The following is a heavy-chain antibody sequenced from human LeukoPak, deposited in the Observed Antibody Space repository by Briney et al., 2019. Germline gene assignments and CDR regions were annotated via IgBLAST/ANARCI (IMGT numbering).Heavy chain of an antibody. CDR3: ARGGGLDV. D-gene: IGHD3-16*01. CDR1: GFSFSNYW. Sequence: GGSLRLSCAASGFSFSNYWMSWVRQVPGKGLEWVANIKQDGSEKYYVDSVKGRFTISRDNAKNSLYLQMSNLRAEDTAVYFCARGGGLDVWGQGATVTVSS. J-gene: IGHJ6*02. V-gene: IGHV3-7*03. CDR2: IKQDGSEK.